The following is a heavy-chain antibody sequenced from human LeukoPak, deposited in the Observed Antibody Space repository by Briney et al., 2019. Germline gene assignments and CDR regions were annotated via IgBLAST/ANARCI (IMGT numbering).Heavy chain of an antibody. V-gene: IGHV3-7*01. Sequence: PGGSLSLSCAASGFIFSGYWMTWVRQAPGKGLEWVANLDQDGSEKYYVDSVKGRFTISRDNAKKSLYLQMNSLRAEDTAVYYCARDDYGFWTGSHYYYYYLDVWGKGTTVTVSS. D-gene: IGHD3/OR15-3a*01. CDR2: LDQDGSEK. J-gene: IGHJ6*03. CDR3: ARDDYGFWTGSHYYYYYLDV. CDR1: GFIFSGYW.